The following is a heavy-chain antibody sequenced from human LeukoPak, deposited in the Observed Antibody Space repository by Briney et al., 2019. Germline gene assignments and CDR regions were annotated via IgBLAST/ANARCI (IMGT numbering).Heavy chain of an antibody. D-gene: IGHD2-15*01. CDR1: GFTFDDYG. Sequence: PGGSLGLSCAASGFTFDDYGMSWVRQAPGKGLEWVAAISNDGSNKFYADSVKGRFALSRDNPTSTVILQMNSLRAEDTAVYYCAKGGGSIGRSYYFDYWGQGTLVTVSS. J-gene: IGHJ4*02. CDR3: AKGGGSIGRSYYFDY. V-gene: IGHV3-30*18. CDR2: ISNDGSNK.